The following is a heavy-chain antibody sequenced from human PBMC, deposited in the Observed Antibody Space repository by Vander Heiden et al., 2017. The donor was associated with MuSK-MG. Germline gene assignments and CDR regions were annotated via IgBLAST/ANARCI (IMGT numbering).Heavy chain of an antibody. Sequence: EVQLLESGGGLVQPGGSLRLTCAAPGFTFSSYAMNRVRQAPGKGLEWVAVFVGSGGGIYYADSVKGRFIVSRDNSKNTLSLQMSSLRAEDTAVYFCVKGLGYCSSASCYEDYWGQGTLVTVSS. CDR1: GFTFSSYA. D-gene: IGHD2-2*01. CDR2: FVGSGGGI. J-gene: IGHJ4*02. CDR3: VKGLGYCSSASCYEDY. V-gene: IGHV3-23*01.